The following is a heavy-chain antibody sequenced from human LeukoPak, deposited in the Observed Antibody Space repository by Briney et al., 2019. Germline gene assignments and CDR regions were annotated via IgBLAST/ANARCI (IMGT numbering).Heavy chain of an antibody. D-gene: IGHD4-11*01. CDR3: AKYGMTTITKGGHYYYMDV. J-gene: IGHJ6*03. CDR2: IYTSGST. V-gene: IGHV4-4*07. Sequence: SETLSLTCTVSGGSISSYYWSWIRQPAGKGLEWIGRIYTSGSTNYNPSLKSRVTMSVDTSKNQFSLKLSSVTAADTAVYYCAKYGMTTITKGGHYYYMDVWGKGTTVTVSS. CDR1: GGSISSYY.